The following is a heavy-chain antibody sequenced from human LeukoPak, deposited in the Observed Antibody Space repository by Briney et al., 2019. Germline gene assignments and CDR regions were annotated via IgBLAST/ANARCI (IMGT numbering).Heavy chain of an antibody. V-gene: IGHV3-64*01. CDR1: GFTFSSYA. Sequence: PGGSLRLSCAASGFTFSSYAMHWVRQAPGKGLEYVSAISSNGGSTYYANSMKGRFTISRDNSKNTLYLQMGSLRAEDMAVYYCARSPRLRFLEWLSPVLSMDVWGKGTTVTVSS. D-gene: IGHD3-3*01. CDR2: ISSNGGST. CDR3: ARSPRLRFLEWLSPVLSMDV. J-gene: IGHJ6*03.